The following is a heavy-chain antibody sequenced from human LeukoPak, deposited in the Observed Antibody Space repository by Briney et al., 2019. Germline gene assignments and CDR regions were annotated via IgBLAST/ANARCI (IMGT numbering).Heavy chain of an antibody. Sequence: SQTLSLTCTVSGDSISSGNYYWSWVRQPPGKGLEWIGYIYYSGSTYYNPSLKSRVTMSVDTSKNQFSLRLSSVTAADTAVYYCGRSSLYSSNWYFDYWGQGTLVTVSS. D-gene: IGHD6-13*01. CDR2: IYYSGST. CDR3: GRSSLYSSNWYFDY. CDR1: GDSISSGNYY. V-gene: IGHV4-30-4*08. J-gene: IGHJ4*02.